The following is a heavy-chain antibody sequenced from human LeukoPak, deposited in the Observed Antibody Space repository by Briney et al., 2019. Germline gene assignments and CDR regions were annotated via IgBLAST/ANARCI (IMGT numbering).Heavy chain of an antibody. CDR2: IYSGGST. CDR3: ASVAGAYYYGMDV. D-gene: IGHD6-13*01. V-gene: IGHV3-66*01. J-gene: IGHJ6*02. CDR1: GFTVSSNY. Sequence: GGSLRFSCAASGFTVSSNYMSWVRQAPGKGLEWVSVIYSGGSTYYADSVKGRFTISRDNSKNTLYLQMNSLRAEDTAVYYCASVAGAYYYGMDVWGQGTTVTVSS.